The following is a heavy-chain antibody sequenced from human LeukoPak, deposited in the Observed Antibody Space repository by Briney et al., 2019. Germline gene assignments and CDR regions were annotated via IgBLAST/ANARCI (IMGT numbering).Heavy chain of an antibody. J-gene: IGHJ4*02. Sequence: QSGGSLRLSCAAPGFTFSSYGMSWVRQAPGKGLEWVSAISGSGGSTYYADSVKGRFTISRDNSKNTLYLQMNSLRAEDTAVYYCAKGHSAHFDYWGQGTLVTVSS. CDR2: ISGSGGST. CDR3: AKGHSAHFDY. V-gene: IGHV3-23*01. CDR1: GFTFSSYG.